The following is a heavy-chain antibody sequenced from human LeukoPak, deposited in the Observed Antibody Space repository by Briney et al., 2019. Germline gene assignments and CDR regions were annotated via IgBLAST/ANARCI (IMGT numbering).Heavy chain of an antibody. V-gene: IGHV3-30*03. CDR2: ISYTGSNK. D-gene: IGHD2-21*01. J-gene: IGHJ4*02. CDR1: GFTFSGYV. CDR3: ARGVGLRHLDY. Sequence: GRSLRLSCAASGFTFSGYVMHWVRQAPGKGLEWVAIISYTGSNKYYADSVKGRFTISRDNSKNTLYLQMNSLRAEDTAVYFCARGVGLRHLDYWGQGTLVTVSS.